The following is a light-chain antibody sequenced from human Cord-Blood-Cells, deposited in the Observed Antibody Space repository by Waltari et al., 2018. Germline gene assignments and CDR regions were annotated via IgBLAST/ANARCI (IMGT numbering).Light chain of an antibody. CDR1: SSDVGGYNY. CDR2: EVS. V-gene: IGLV2-14*01. CDR3: SSYTSSSTVV. J-gene: IGLJ2*01. Sequence: QSALTQPASVSGSPGQSITISCTRTSSDVGGYNYLSWYQQHPGKAPKLMIYEVSNRPSGVSNRFSGSKSGNTASLTISGLQAEDEADYYCSSYTSSSTVVFGGGTKLTVL.